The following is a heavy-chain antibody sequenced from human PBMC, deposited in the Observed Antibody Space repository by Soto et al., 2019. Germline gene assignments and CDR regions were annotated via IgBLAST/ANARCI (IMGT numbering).Heavy chain of an antibody. CDR2: IYSGGGA. Sequence: WGSLRLSCAASGFIVSTNYMTWVRQAPGRGLEWVSIIYSGGGAYYADSVKGRFTVGRDSSKNTLYLHMNSLRAEDTAVYYCAKDGRWELLRGAFDIWGQGTMVTVSS. J-gene: IGHJ3*02. D-gene: IGHD1-26*01. CDR3: AKDGRWELLRGAFDI. CDR1: GFIVSTNY. V-gene: IGHV3-66*02.